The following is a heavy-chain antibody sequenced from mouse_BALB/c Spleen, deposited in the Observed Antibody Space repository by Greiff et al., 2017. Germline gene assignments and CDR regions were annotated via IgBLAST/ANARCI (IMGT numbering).Heavy chain of an antibody. CDR1: GYTFTSYW. Sequence: LQQPGSELVRPGASVKLSCKASGYTFTSYWMHWVKQRPGQGLEWIGNIYPGSGSTNYDEKFKSKATLTVDTSSSTAYMQLSSLTSEDSAVYYGTREIGKVRRGYFDYWGQGTTLTVSS. J-gene: IGHJ2*01. D-gene: IGHD2-14*01. CDR2: IYPGSGST. V-gene: IGHV1S22*01. CDR3: TREIGKVRRGYFDY.